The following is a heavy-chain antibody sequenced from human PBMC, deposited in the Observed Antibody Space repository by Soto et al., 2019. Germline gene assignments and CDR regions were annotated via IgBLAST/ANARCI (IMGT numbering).Heavy chain of an antibody. J-gene: IGHJ4*02. V-gene: IGHV1-18*01. CDR2: ISAYNGNT. CDR1: GYSFTSSYS. D-gene: IGHD4-17*01. CDR3: ARARHYYGANVYYFDY. Sequence: QVQLVQSGAEVKRPGSSVRVSCMASGYSFTSSYSFSWVRQAPGQGLEWMGWISAYNGNTIYGQKVQGRVTMTTDTSTSTAYMELRSLRSDDTAIYYCARARHYYGANVYYFDYWGQGTLVTVSS.